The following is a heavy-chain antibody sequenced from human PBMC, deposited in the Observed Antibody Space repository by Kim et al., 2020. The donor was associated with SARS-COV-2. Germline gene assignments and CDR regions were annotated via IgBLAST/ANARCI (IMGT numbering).Heavy chain of an antibody. CDR2: ISSSSSYI. J-gene: IGHJ4*02. Sequence: GGSLRLSCAASGFTFSSYSMNWVRQAPGKGLEWVSSISSSSSYIYYADSVKGRFTISRDNAKNSLYLQMNSLRAEDTAVYYCARPLSAGTMVVDYWGQGTLVTVSS. CDR1: GFTFSSYS. CDR3: ARPLSAGTMVVDY. D-gene: IGHD1-7*01. V-gene: IGHV3-21*01.